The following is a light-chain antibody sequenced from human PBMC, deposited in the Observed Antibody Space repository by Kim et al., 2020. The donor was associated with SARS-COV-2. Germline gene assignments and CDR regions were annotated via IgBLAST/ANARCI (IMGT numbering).Light chain of an antibody. Sequence: ALSTRERTTPSCQARQSVSTYLAWYPQKPDHAPRLLIYDASNRANGIPARFSGSGSGTDFTLTISSLEPEDCAVYYCQQRAHWLAFGGGTKVDIK. CDR2: DAS. J-gene: IGKJ4*01. CDR1: QSVSTY. CDR3: QQRAHWLA. V-gene: IGKV3-11*01.